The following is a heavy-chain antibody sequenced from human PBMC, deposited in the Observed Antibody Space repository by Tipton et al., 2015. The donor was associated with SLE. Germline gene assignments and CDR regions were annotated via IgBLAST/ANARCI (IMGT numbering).Heavy chain of an antibody. Sequence: SLRLSCAATGFTFSNNWMTWVRQAPGKGLEWVANIKEDGGEKSYVDSVKGRFTISRDNAKNSLYLQMDNLRPEDTAVYYCATRQGSGWYQSFDYWGQGSLVTVSS. CDR2: IKEDGGEK. CDR3: ATRQGSGWYQSFDY. D-gene: IGHD6-19*01. CDR1: GFTFSNNW. V-gene: IGHV3-7*01. J-gene: IGHJ4*02.